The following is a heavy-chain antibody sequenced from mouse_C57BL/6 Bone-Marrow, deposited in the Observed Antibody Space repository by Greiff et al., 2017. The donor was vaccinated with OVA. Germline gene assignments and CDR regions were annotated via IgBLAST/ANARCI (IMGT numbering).Heavy chain of an antibody. V-gene: IGHV6-3*01. CDR2: IRLKSDNYAT. Sequence: EVKLEESGGGLVQPGGSMKLSCVASGFTFSNYWMNWVRQSPEKGLEWVAQIRLKSDNYATHYAESVKGRFTISRDDSKSSVYLQMNNLRAEDTGIYYCTGELLRSYYFDYWGQGTTLTVSS. J-gene: IGHJ2*01. CDR3: TGELLRSYYFDY. D-gene: IGHD1-1*01. CDR1: GFTFSNYW.